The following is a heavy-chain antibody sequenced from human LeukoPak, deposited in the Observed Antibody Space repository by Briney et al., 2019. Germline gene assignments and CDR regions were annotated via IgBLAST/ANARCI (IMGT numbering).Heavy chain of an antibody. Sequence: GGSLRLSCAASGFTFSSYAMSWVRQTPGKGLEWVSAISGSGGSTYYADSVKGRFTISRDNSKNTLYLQMNSLRAEDTAVYYCAKGSGPIAVAGPFDYWGQGTLVTVSS. CDR3: AKGSGPIAVAGPFDY. CDR2: ISGSGGST. CDR1: GFTFSSYA. J-gene: IGHJ4*02. D-gene: IGHD6-19*01. V-gene: IGHV3-23*01.